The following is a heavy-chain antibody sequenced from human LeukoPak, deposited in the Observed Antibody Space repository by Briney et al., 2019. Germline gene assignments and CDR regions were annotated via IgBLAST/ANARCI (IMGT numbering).Heavy chain of an antibody. Sequence: PSETLSLTCTVSGGSISSYYWSWIRQPAGKGLEWIGRIYTSGSTNYNPSLKSRVTMSVDTSKNQFSLKLSSVTAADTAVYYCARVKQRQQLVLSAVFYYYMDVWGKGTTVTGSS. CDR3: ARVKQRQQLVLSAVFYYYMDV. CDR2: IYTSGST. J-gene: IGHJ6*03. CDR1: GGSISSYY. V-gene: IGHV4-4*07. D-gene: IGHD6-13*01.